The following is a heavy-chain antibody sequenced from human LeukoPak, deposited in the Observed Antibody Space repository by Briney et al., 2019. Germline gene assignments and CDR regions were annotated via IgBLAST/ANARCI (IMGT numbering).Heavy chain of an antibody. Sequence: PGGSLRLSCAASGYTFSDYYMNWIRQTPGKGLEWVSYISPSGSNTYYAYSVKGRFTISRDNAKNSLYLQMNSLRAEDTAVYYCAREATISSWGQGTLVTVSS. J-gene: IGHJ4*02. D-gene: IGHD3-3*01. CDR1: GYTFSDYY. CDR3: AREATISS. V-gene: IGHV3-11*01. CDR2: ISPSGSNT.